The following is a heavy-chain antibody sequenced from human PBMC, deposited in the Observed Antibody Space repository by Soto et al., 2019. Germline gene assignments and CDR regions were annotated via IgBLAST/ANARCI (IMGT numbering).Heavy chain of an antibody. CDR1: GGSFSGYY. D-gene: IGHD1-26*01. J-gene: IGHJ4*02. V-gene: IGHV4-34*01. CDR2: INHSGST. CDR3: AKVPWELVRTHYFRY. Sequence: SETLSLTCAVYGGSFSGYYWSWIRQPPGKGLEWIGEINHSGSTNYNPSLKSRVTISVDTSKNQFSLKLSSVTAADTAVYYCAKVPWELVRTHYFRYWGQGTLVNVSS.